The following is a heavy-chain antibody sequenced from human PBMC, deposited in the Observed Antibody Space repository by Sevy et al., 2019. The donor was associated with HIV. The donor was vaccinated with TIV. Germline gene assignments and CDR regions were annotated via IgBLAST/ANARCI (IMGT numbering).Heavy chain of an antibody. J-gene: IGHJ5*02. CDR1: GFKFSDYG. V-gene: IGHV3-21*01. CDR3: AEVAGYFDWNAYFPS. D-gene: IGHD3-9*01. CDR2: ISSSSSYI. Sequence: GGSLRLSCAASGFKFSDYGMNWVRQAPGKGLEWVASISSSSSYIFYVDSVKGRFTISRDNAKKSLYLQMDSLRAEDKGVYYWAEVAGYFDWNAYFPSWGQGTLVTVSS.